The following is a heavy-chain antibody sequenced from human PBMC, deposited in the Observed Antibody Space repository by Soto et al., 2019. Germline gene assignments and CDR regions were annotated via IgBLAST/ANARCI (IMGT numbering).Heavy chain of an antibody. D-gene: IGHD2-2*01. V-gene: IGHV3-23*01. J-gene: IGHJ6*03. CDR3: AKDPRDIVVVPAAPPIGSYYYYYMDV. Sequence: PGGSLRLSCAASGFTFSSYAMSWVRQAPGKGLEWVSAISGSGGSTYYADSVKGRFTISRDNSKNTLYLQMNSLRAEDTAVYYCAKDPRDIVVVPAAPPIGSYYYYYMDVWGKGTTVTVSS. CDR1: GFTFSSYA. CDR2: ISGSGGST.